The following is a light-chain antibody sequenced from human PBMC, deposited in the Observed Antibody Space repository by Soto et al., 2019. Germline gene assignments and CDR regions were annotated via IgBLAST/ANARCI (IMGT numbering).Light chain of an antibody. CDR2: AAS. CDR1: QGIRND. V-gene: IGKV1-6*01. Sequence: ATQMNQSPSSLSASVGDRVTITCRASQGIRNDLGWYQQKPGKAPKLLIYAASSLQSGVPSRFSGSGSGTDFTLTISSLQPEDFATYYCLQDYNYPYTFGQGTKVDIK. CDR3: LQDYNYPYT. J-gene: IGKJ2*01.